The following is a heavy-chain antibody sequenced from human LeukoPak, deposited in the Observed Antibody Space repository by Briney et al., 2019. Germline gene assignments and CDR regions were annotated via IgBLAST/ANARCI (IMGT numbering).Heavy chain of an antibody. Sequence: ASVTVTFKASRGTFSSYAISWERQAPGHGLEWMGGIIPIFGTANYAQKFQGRVTITTDESTSTADMELSSLRSEDTAVYYCARGKWELLRFDYWGQGTLVTVSS. D-gene: IGHD1-26*01. CDR3: ARGKWELLRFDY. J-gene: IGHJ4*02. V-gene: IGHV1-69*05. CDR1: RGTFSSYA. CDR2: IIPIFGTA.